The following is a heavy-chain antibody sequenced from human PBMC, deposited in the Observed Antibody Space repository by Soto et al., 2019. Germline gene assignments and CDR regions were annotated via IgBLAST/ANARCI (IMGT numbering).Heavy chain of an antibody. J-gene: IGHJ6*02. V-gene: IGHV3-33*01. D-gene: IGHD3-3*01. CDR3: ARDLGKDYDLWSGYYSYYYGLDV. CDR1: GFTFSSYG. CDR2: IWYDGSNK. Sequence: QAGGSLRLSCAASGFTFSSYGMHWVRQAPGKGLEWVAIIWYDGSNKYYTDSMKGRFTISRDNSKNTLYLQMKSLRAEDTAVYYCARDLGKDYDLWSGYYSYYYGLDVWGQGTTVTVSS.